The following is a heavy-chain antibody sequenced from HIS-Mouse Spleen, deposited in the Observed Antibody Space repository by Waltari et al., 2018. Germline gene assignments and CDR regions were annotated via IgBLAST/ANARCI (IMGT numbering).Heavy chain of an antibody. Sequence: EVQLVESGGGLVKPGGSLRLSCAASGFTFSSYSMNWVRQAPGKGLGWVSSISVSSSYINYADSGKGRFTISRDNAKNSLYLQMNSLRAEDTAVYYCARILWWWHAIFDYWGQGTLVTVSS. CDR3: ARILWWWHAIFDY. D-gene: IGHD2-21*01. CDR1: GFTFSSYS. J-gene: IGHJ4*02. V-gene: IGHV3-21*01. CDR2: ISVSSSYI.